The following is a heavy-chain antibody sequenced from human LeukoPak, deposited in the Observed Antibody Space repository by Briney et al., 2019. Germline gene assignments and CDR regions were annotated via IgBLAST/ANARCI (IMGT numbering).Heavy chain of an antibody. V-gene: IGHV4-59*08. CDR1: GGSISSYY. J-gene: IGHJ4*02. Sequence: SETLSLTCTVSGGSISSYYWSWIRQPPGKGLEWIGCIYYSGSTNYNPSLKSRVTISVDTSKNQFSLKLSSVTAADTAVYYCARGSGAGFWSGYMYYFDYWGQGTLVTVSS. CDR2: IYYSGST. D-gene: IGHD3-3*01. CDR3: ARGSGAGFWSGYMYYFDY.